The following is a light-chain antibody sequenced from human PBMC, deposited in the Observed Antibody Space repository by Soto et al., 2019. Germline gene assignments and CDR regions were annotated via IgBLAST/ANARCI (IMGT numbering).Light chain of an antibody. Sequence: QSVLTQPASVSGSPGQSITISCTGTSSDVGAYNYVSWYQQHPGKAPELIIYDVSNRPSGVSNRFSGSKSGNTASLTISGLQAEDEADYHRSSHTTSNTYVFGTGTKVTVL. V-gene: IGLV2-14*01. CDR1: SSDVGAYNY. CDR3: SSHTTSNTYV. J-gene: IGLJ1*01. CDR2: DVS.